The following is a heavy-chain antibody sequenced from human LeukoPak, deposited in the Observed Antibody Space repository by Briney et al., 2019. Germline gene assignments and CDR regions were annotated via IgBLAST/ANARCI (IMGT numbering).Heavy chain of an antibody. V-gene: IGHV3-64D*06. D-gene: IGHD4-17*01. CDR1: GFTFSSYA. CDR2: ISSNGGST. Sequence: PGGSLRLSCSASGFTFSSYAMHWVRQAPGKGLEYVSGISSNGGSTYYADSVKGRFTISRDNSKNTLYLQMSSLRAEDTAVYYCVKGEDYGDETDYWGQGTLVTVSS. CDR3: VKGEDYGDETDY. J-gene: IGHJ4*02.